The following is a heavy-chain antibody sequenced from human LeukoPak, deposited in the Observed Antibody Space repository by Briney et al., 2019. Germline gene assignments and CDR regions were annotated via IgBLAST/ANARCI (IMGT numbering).Heavy chain of an antibody. CDR2: ISSSRSDI. CDR1: GFGFSSYS. Sequence: GGSLRLSCAPSGFGFSSYSMNWVRQAPGKGLEWVSSISSSRSDIYYADSLKGRFTVSRDNAKNSLYLQMNSLRAEDTAVYYCAELGITMIGGVWGKGTTVTVSS. V-gene: IGHV3-21*01. J-gene: IGHJ6*04. CDR3: AELGITMIGGV. D-gene: IGHD3-10*02.